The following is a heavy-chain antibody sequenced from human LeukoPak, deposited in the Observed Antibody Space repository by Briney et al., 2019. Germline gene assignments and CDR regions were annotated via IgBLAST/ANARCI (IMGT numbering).Heavy chain of an antibody. J-gene: IGHJ5*02. Sequence: GGSLRLTCAASGFTFSSYKMNWVRQAPGKGLEWVSCISTGSSYTDYADSVKGRFTISRDNGKNSLYLQMNSLRAEDTAVYYCAGGSGYLITSWGQGTLVTVSS. CDR3: AGGSGYLITS. V-gene: IGHV3-21*01. CDR2: ISTGSSYT. D-gene: IGHD3-9*01. CDR1: GFTFSSYK.